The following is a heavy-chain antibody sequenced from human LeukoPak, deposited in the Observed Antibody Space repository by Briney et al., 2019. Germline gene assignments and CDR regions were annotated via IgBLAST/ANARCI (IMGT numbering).Heavy chain of an antibody. J-gene: IGHJ5*02. CDR1: GGSFSGYY. CDR2: INHSGST. V-gene: IGHV4-34*01. Sequence: NPSETLSLTCAVYGGSFSGYYWSWIRQPPGKGLEWIGEINHSGSTNYNPSLKGRVTISVDTSKNQFSLKLSSVTAADTAVYYCAREGYGDYVWFDPWGQGTLVTVSS. D-gene: IGHD4-17*01. CDR3: AREGYGDYVWFDP.